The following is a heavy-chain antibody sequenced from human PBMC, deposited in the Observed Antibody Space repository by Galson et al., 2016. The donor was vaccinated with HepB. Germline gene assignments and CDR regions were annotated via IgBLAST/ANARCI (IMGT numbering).Heavy chain of an antibody. CDR3: ARRTYLVDAFDI. CDR2: IDWDDDK. V-gene: IGHV2-70*01. Sequence: PALVKPTQTLTLTCTFSGFSLNTSGMCVSWIRQPPGKALEWLALIDWDDDKYYNTSLKTRLTISKDTSKNQVVLTMTNMDPVETATYYCARRTYLVDAFDIWGQGTMVTVSS. CDR1: GFSLNTSGMC. D-gene: IGHD1-1*01. J-gene: IGHJ3*02.